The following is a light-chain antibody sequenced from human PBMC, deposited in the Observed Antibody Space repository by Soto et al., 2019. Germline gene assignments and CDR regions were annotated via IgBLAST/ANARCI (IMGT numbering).Light chain of an antibody. CDR2: SNN. Sequence: QSVLTQPPSASGTPGQRVTISCSGSSSNIGSNTVNWYQQLPGTAPKLLIYSNNQRPSGVPDRFSGSKSGTSASLAISGLQSEDEAAYYCAAWDDSLNVYVVFGGGTQLTVL. V-gene: IGLV1-44*01. J-gene: IGLJ2*01. CDR1: SSNIGSNT. CDR3: AAWDDSLNVYVV.